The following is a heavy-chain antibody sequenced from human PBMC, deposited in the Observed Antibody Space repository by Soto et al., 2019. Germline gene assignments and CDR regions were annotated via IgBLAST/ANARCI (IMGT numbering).Heavy chain of an antibody. J-gene: IGHJ4*02. Sequence: SVKVSCKASGGTFSSYTISWVRQAPGQGLEWMGRIIPILGIANYAQKFQGRVTITADKSTSTAYTELSSLRSEDTAVYYCARAYSSSWRQIDYWGQGTLVTVSS. CDR3: ARAYSSSWRQIDY. CDR1: GGTFSSYT. D-gene: IGHD6-13*01. V-gene: IGHV1-69*02. CDR2: IIPILGIA.